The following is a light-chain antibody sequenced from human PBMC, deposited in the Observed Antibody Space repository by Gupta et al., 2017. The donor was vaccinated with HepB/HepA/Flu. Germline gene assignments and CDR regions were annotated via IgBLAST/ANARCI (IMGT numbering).Light chain of an antibody. CDR1: QNIDTT. V-gene: IGKV6D-21*02. J-gene: IGKJ2*01. CDR2: YAS. CDR3: HQSSGLPHT. Sequence: EIVLTQSPDFQSVTPKEKVTITCRASQNIDTTLHWYQQKPGQSPKLLIKYASQSISGVPSRFSGSWSETDFTLTISRLEAEDAAAYYCHQSSGLPHTVGQGTKLEIK.